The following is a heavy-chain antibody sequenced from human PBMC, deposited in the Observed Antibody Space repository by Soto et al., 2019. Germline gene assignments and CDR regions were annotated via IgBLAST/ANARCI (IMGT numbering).Heavy chain of an antibody. V-gene: IGHV3-30*18. CDR1: GFTFSSYG. CDR2: ISYDGSNK. Sequence: GGSLRLSCAASGFTFSSYGMHWVRQAPGKGLEWVAVISYDGSNKYYAESVKGRFTISRDNSKNTLYLQMNSLRAEDTAVYYCAKISMVRGDDAFDIWGQGTMVTVSS. CDR3: AKISMVRGDDAFDI. J-gene: IGHJ3*02. D-gene: IGHD3-10*01.